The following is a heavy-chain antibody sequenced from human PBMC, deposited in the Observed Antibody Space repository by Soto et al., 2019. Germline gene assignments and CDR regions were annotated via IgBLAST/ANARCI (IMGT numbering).Heavy chain of an antibody. CDR2: IGGSAGST. Sequence: HPVGSLRLSCAASGFAFSSHAMSWVRQAPGKGLEWVSAIGGSAGSTYYAVSVKGRFTISRDNSKSTLYLLMNSLRAEDTAVYYCAKDGQYNYGNNYFDYWGQGTLVTVSS. J-gene: IGHJ4*02. CDR3: AKDGQYNYGNNYFDY. CDR1: GFAFSSHA. D-gene: IGHD5-18*01. V-gene: IGHV3-23*01.